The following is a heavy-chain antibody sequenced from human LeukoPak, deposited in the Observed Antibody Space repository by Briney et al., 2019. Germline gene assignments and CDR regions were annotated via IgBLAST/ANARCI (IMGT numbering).Heavy chain of an antibody. J-gene: IGHJ5*02. CDR2: IIPIFGTA. Sequence: ASVQVSCKASGVTFSSYAISWVRQAPGQGLEWMGGIIPIFGTANYAQKFQGRVTITADESTSTAYMELSSLRSEDTAVYYCARMSGYCSGDSCYGNNWFDPWGQGTLVTVSS. CDR1: GVTFSSYA. V-gene: IGHV1-69*13. D-gene: IGHD2-15*01. CDR3: ARMSGYCSGDSCYGNNWFDP.